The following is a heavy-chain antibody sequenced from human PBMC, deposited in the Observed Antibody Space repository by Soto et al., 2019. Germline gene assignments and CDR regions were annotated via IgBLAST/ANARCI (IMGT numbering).Heavy chain of an antibody. Sequence: PSETLSLTCTVSGGSISSYYWSWIRQPPGKGLEWIGYIYYSGNSNYNPSLKSRVTISVDTSKNQFSLKLSSVTAADTAMYYCARDLEDGYNLGWFDPWGQGTLVTRLL. CDR1: GGSISSYY. V-gene: IGHV4-59*01. D-gene: IGHD5-12*01. CDR2: IYYSGNS. J-gene: IGHJ5*02. CDR3: ARDLEDGYNLGWFDP.